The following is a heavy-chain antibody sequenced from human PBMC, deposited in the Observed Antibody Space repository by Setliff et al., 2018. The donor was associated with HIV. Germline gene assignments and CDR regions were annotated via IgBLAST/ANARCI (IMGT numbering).Heavy chain of an antibody. CDR1: GGSISSGSYY. CDR3: ARGRRSASSYYYYYYMDV. D-gene: IGHD2-2*01. J-gene: IGHJ6*03. Sequence: PSETLSLTCTVSGGSISSGSYYWNWIRQPAGKGLEWIGYIYYSGSTNYNPSLKSRVTISVDTSKNQFSLKLSSVTAADTAVYYCARGRRSASSYYYYYYMDVWGKGTTVTVSS. V-gene: IGHV4-61*10. CDR2: IYYSGST.